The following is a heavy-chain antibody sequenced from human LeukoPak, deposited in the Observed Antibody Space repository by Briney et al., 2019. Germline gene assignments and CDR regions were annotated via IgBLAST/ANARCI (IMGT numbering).Heavy chain of an antibody. CDR2: IYYSGST. J-gene: IGHJ4*02. CDR3: ARGQYYYDSSAYYPFHY. Sequence: SETLSLTCTVSGGSISSSSYYWGWIRQPPGKGLEWIGSIYYSGSTYYNPSLKSRVTMSVDTSKNQFSLKLSSVTAADTAVYYCARGQYYYDSSAYYPFHYWGQGTLVTVSS. CDR1: GGSISSSSYY. V-gene: IGHV4-39*07. D-gene: IGHD3-22*01.